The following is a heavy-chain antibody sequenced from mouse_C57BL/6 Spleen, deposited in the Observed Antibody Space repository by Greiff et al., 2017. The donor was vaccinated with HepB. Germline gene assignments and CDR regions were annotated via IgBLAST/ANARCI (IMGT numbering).Heavy chain of an antibody. J-gene: IGHJ2*01. CDR2: ISYDGSN. CDR1: GYSITSGYY. D-gene: IGHD2-1*01. Sequence: ESGPGLVKPSQSLSLTCSVTGYSITSGYYWNWIRQFPGNKLEWMGYISYDGSNNYNPSLKNRISITRDTSKNQFFLKLNSVTTEDTATYYCACMDGNYLDYWGQGTTLTVSS. V-gene: IGHV3-6*01. CDR3: ACMDGNYLDY.